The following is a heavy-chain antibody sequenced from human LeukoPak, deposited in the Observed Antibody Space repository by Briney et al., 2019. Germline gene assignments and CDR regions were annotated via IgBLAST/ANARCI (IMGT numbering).Heavy chain of an antibody. J-gene: IGHJ3*02. CDR1: GGSISSGDSY. CDR2: IYTSGST. D-gene: IGHD2-15*01. V-gene: IGHV4-61*02. Sequence: SETLSLTCTVSGGSISSGDSYWSWIRQPAGKGLEWIGRIYTSGSTNYNPSLKSRVTMSVDTSKNQFSLKLSSVTAADTAVYYCARDDCSGGNCPDPHDAFDIWGQGTMVTVSS. CDR3: ARDDCSGGNCPDPHDAFDI.